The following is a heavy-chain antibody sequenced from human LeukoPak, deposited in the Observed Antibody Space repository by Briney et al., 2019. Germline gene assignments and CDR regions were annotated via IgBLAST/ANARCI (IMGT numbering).Heavy chain of an antibody. J-gene: IGHJ4*02. CDR2: MNPNSGNT. CDR1: GYTFTSYD. CDR3: ARVAGDLTIFGVAEQFDY. V-gene: IGHV1-8*01. D-gene: IGHD3-3*01. Sequence: ASVKVSCKASGYTFTSYDINWVRQATGQGLEWMGWMNPNSGNTGYAQKFQGRVTMTRNTSISTAYMELSSLRSEDTAVYYCARVAGDLTIFGVAEQFDYWGQGTLVTASS.